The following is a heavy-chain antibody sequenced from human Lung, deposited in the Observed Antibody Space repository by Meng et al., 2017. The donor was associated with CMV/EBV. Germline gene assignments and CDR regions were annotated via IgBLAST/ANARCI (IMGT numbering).Heavy chain of an antibody. V-gene: IGHV1-2*02. CDR1: GYTFSGHY. Sequence: ASVKVSCKASGYTFSGHYIHWVRQAPGQGLEWMGWINPDSGGTRYSQKLQYRVTMTRDTSINTAYMELSRLRSDDTAVYYCSRGAPFFRDAFDLWGQGTMVTVSS. CDR2: INPDSGGT. D-gene: IGHD3-16*01. CDR3: SRGAPFFRDAFDL. J-gene: IGHJ3*01.